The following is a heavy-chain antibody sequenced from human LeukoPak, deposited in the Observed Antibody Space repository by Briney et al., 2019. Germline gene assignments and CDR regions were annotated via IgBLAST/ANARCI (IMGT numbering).Heavy chain of an antibody. CDR1: GFNFLSFG. CDR2: IWFDGSGE. Sequence: PGRSLRLSCEASGFNFLSFGMHWARQAPGKGLEWVAVIWFDGSGESYADSVKGRFTISRDNSKNTLYLEMNSLKTEDTAVYYCAKLPAAPMFAFDIWGQGTMVTVSS. D-gene: IGHD2-2*01. J-gene: IGHJ3*02. CDR3: AKLPAAPMFAFDI. V-gene: IGHV3-33*03.